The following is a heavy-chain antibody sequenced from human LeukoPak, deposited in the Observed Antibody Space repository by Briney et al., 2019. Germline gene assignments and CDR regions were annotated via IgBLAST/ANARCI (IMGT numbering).Heavy chain of an antibody. CDR2: IYSGGST. V-gene: IGHV3-53*01. CDR3: ARAKPKNMVRGLIMRRESRYYFDY. CDR1: GFTVSSNY. Sequence: SGGSLRLSCAASGFTVSSNYMSWVRQAPGKGLEWVSVIYSGGSTYYADSVKSRFTISRDNSKSTLYIQMNSLRAEDTAVYYCARAKPKNMVRGLIMRRESRYYFDYWGQGTLVTVSS. J-gene: IGHJ4*02. D-gene: IGHD3-10*01.